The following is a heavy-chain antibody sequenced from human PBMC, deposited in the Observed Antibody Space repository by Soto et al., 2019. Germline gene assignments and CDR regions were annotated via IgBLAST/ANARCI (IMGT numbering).Heavy chain of an antibody. J-gene: IGHJ4*02. D-gene: IGHD2-8*02. CDR2: FYYTGTT. CDR1: GASLSSGSYY. CDR3: ARISYWVKDY. V-gene: IGHV4-61*01. Sequence: QVQLQESGPGLVKPSETLSLTCTVSGASLSSGSYYWSWIRQPPGKGLEWIGYFYYTGTTKYNPSLESRVTISADTSKTQFSLNLTSVTAADTAVYYCARISYWVKDYWGQGALVTVSS.